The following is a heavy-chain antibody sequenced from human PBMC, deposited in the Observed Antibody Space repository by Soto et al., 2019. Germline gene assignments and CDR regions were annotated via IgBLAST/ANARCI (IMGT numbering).Heavy chain of an antibody. CDR3: ARVGSSCHSGGCYYYYGLGV. J-gene: IGHJ6*02. CDR1: GDSVGNGPYY. V-gene: IGHV4-61*01. Sequence: QVRLQESGPGLVKPSETLSLSCLVSGDSVGNGPYYWSWIRQSPGEGLEWIAYIYYSGSTNVNPSLGSRVNFSIDMSKNQFFLELRSVTAADAAVYFCARVGSSCHSGGCYYYYGLGVWGQGTTVAISS. CDR2: IYYSGST. D-gene: IGHD1-26*01.